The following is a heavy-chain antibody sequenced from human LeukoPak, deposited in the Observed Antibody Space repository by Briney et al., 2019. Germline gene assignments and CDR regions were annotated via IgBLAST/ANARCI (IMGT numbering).Heavy chain of an antibody. CDR1: GFTFSSYA. V-gene: IGHV3-64D*06. CDR3: AKGIEVGRYAPTDP. J-gene: IGHJ5*02. CDR2: ISSNGGST. Sequence: PGGSLRLSCSASGFTFSSYAMHWVRQAPGKGLEYVSAISSNGGSTYYADSVKGRFTISRDNSKNTLYLQMSSLRAEDTAVYYCAKGIEVGRYAPTDPWGQGTLVIVSS. D-gene: IGHD2-15*01.